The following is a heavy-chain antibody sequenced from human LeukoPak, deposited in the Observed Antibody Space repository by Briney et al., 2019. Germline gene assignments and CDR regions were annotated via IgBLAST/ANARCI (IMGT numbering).Heavy chain of an antibody. CDR2: ISGSGGST. J-gene: IGHJ4*02. D-gene: IGHD6-19*01. Sequence: GGSLRLSCAASGFTFSSYAMSWVRQAPGKGLEWVSAISGSGGSTYYADSVKGRFTISRDNSKNTLYLQMNSLRAEDTAVYYCAKDPNPSAKARIAVAGGYFDYWGQGTLVTVSS. V-gene: IGHV3-23*01. CDR3: AKDPNPSAKARIAVAGGYFDY. CDR1: GFTFSSYA.